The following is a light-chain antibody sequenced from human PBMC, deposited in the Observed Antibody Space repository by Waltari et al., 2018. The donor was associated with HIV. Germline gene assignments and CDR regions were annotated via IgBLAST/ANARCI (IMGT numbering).Light chain of an antibody. CDR3: QQLNSYPRT. V-gene: IGKV1-9*01. CDR2: AAS. J-gene: IGKJ1*01. Sequence: DIHMTTSPSFLSASVVGSVAFTCRSSQGIRSYLAWYQQKPGTAPKLLIYAASTLQSGVPSRFSGSGAGTEFTLTISCLQPEYFATYYCQQLNSYPRTFGQGTKVES. CDR1: QGIRSY.